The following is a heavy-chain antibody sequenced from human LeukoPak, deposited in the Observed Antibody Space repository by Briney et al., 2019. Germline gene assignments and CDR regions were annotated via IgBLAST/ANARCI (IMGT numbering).Heavy chain of an antibody. CDR2: IRHSGSAE. V-gene: IGHV3-48*01. J-gene: IGHJ4*02. CDR3: ARDYVFAFDY. Sequence: PGGSLRLSCAASGFSFSSYSMNWVRQAPGKGLEWISYIRHSGSAEHYTDSVKGRFTISRDTAKNALYLQMNSLRAEDTAVYFCARDYVFAFDYWSEGTLVTVSS. CDR1: GFSFSSYS. D-gene: IGHD3-10*02.